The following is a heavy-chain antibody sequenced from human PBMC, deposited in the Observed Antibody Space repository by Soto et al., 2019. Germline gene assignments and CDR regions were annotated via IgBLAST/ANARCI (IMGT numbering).Heavy chain of an antibody. CDR1: GGSIRDDTYY. V-gene: IGHV4-39*01. Sequence: QLQLQESCPGLVKHSEPLSLTCTVSGGSIRDDTYYWGWILQPPGKGLEWIGSIYYSGTSSYNPDLKSRVTLSVYKSNQQLSLRLSSVTAADTPAYYDARLHCYSPNCVPLDPWGQGTLVIVSS. J-gene: IGHJ5*02. D-gene: IGHD2-2*01. CDR2: IYYSGTS. CDR3: ARLHCYSPNCVPLDP.